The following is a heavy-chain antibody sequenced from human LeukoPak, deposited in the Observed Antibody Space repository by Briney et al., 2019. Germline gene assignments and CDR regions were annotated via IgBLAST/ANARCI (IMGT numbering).Heavy chain of an antibody. Sequence: GESLRISCKGSGYSFTGYWISWVRQMPGKGLEWMGRIDPSDSYTNYSPSFQGHVTISADKSISTAYLQWSSLRASDTAMYYCARTLTTDIDYWGQGTLVTVSS. J-gene: IGHJ4*02. CDR1: GYSFTGYW. D-gene: IGHD4-11*01. V-gene: IGHV5-10-1*01. CDR3: ARTLTTDIDY. CDR2: IDPSDSYT.